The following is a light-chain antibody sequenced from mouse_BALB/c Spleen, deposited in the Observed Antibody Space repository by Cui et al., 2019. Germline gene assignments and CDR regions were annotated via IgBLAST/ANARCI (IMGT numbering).Light chain of an antibody. CDR3: QQRSSYPFT. J-gene: IGKJ4*01. Sequence: QIVLTQSPAIMSASPGEKVTITCSASSSVSYMHWFQQKPGTSPKLWIYSTSNLASGVPARFSGSGSGTSYSLTISRMEAEDAATYYCQQRSSYPFTFGSGTKLETK. CDR1: SSVSY. V-gene: IGKV4-57*01. CDR2: STS.